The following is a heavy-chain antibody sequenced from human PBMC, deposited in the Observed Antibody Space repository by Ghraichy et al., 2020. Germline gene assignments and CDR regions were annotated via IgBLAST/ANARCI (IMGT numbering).Heavy chain of an antibody. CDR1: GGSFSGYY. J-gene: IGHJ4*02. CDR2: INHSGST. CDR3: ARGRGIAARCCDY. D-gene: IGHD6-6*01. V-gene: IGHV4-34*01. Sequence: SETLSLTCAVYGGSFSGYYWSWIRQPPGKGLEWIGEINHSGSTNYNPSLKSRVTISVDTSKNQFSLKLSSVTAADTAVYYCARGRGIAARCCDYWGQGTLVTVSS.